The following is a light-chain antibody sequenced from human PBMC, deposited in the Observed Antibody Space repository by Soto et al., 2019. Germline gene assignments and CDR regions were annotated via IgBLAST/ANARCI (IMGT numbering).Light chain of an antibody. J-gene: IGKJ1*01. CDR2: AAS. V-gene: IGKV3-20*01. CDR3: QQYASSPRT. Sequence: VLTQSPGTLSFSPGERAPLSCRARHDVTTYLAWYQQKSGQAPRLLIYAASTRANGIPDRFSGSGSGTDFTLAISRLEPEDFAVYYCQQYASSPRTFGQGTKVDIK. CDR1: HDVTTY.